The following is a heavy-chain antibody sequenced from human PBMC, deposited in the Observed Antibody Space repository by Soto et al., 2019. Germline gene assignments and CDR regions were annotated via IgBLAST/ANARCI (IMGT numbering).Heavy chain of an antibody. CDR3: ARVGGTVRFSNSFGGFDP. Sequence: SVKVSFKASGGTFSSYAISWLRQAPGQGLEWMGGIIPIFGTANYAQKFQGRVTITADESTSTAYMELNSLRSEDTAVYYCARVGGTVRFSNSFGGFDPWGQGTLVTVSS. CDR1: GGTFSSYA. J-gene: IGHJ5*02. CDR2: IIPIFGTA. V-gene: IGHV1-69*13. D-gene: IGHD4-4*01.